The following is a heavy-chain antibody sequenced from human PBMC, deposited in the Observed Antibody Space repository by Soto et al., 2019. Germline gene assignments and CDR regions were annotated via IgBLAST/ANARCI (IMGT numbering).Heavy chain of an antibody. J-gene: IGHJ6*01. CDR1: GYPLTTLF. CDR2: INPGYPAGRST. Sequence: GDSVKVCFKASGYPLTTLFMHWVRQAPGQGLEWMGVINPGYPAGRSTTYAQKFQGRVTMTTDTSTSTVYMELSRLRSDDTAVYYCAREAIVAGATTGMDVWGQGTTVTVSS. D-gene: IGHD1-26*01. CDR3: AREAIVAGATTGMDV. V-gene: IGHV1-46*01.